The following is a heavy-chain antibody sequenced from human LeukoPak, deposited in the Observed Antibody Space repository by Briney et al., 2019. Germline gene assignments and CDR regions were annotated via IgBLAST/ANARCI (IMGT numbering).Heavy chain of an antibody. CDR3: ASLRRGSLNFVY. J-gene: IGHJ4*02. V-gene: IGHV3-66*01. D-gene: IGHD3-10*01. Sequence: AGGSLRLSCAASGFTVSSNYMSWVRQAPGKGLEWVSVIYSGGSTYYADSVKGRFTISRDNSKNTLYLQMNSLRAEDTAVYYCASLRRGSLNFVYWGQGALVTASS. CDR2: IYSGGST. CDR1: GFTVSSNY.